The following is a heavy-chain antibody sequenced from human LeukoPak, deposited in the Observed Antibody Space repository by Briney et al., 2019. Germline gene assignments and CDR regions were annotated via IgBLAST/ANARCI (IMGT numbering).Heavy chain of an antibody. V-gene: IGHV3-53*01. CDR1: GFTVSSSY. CDR3: ARGIPYCSSTSCYESLYGMDV. D-gene: IGHD2-2*01. Sequence: GGSLRLSCAASGFTVSSSYMTSVRQAPGKGLEWVSVIYSGGTTYYADSVKGRFTISRDNSKNTLYLQMNSLRAEDTAVYYCARGIPYCSSTSCYESLYGMDVWGQGTTVTVSS. CDR2: IYSGGTT. J-gene: IGHJ6*02.